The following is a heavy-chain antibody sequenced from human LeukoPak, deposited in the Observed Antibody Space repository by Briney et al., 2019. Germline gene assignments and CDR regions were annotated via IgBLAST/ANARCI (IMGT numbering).Heavy chain of an antibody. D-gene: IGHD3-10*01. V-gene: IGHV3-9*01. CDR3: AKDELVRGVIASPIDY. Sequence: GGSLRLSCAASGFTFDDYYMHWVRQAPGKGLEWVSGISWNSCSIGYADSVKGRFTISRDNAKNSLYLQMNSLRAEDTALYYCAKDELVRGVIASPIDYWGQGTLVTVSS. CDR1: GFTFDDYY. J-gene: IGHJ4*02. CDR2: ISWNSCSI.